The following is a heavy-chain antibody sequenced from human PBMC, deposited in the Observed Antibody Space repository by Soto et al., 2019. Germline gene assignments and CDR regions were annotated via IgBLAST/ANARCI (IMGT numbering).Heavy chain of an antibody. CDR1: GGSISSSNW. Sequence: QVQLQESGPGLVKPSGTLSLTCAVSGGSISSSNWWSWVRQPPGKGLEWIGEIYHSGSTNYNPSLKSRVTISVDTSKNQFSLKLSSVTAADTAVYYCASLGIAAAGPDAFDIWGQGTMVTVSS. J-gene: IGHJ3*02. CDR2: IYHSGST. D-gene: IGHD6-13*01. CDR3: ASLGIAAAGPDAFDI. V-gene: IGHV4-4*02.